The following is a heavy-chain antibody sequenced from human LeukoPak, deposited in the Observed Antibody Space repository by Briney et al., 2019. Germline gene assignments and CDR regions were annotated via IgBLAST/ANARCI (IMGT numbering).Heavy chain of an antibody. Sequence: GGSLRLSCAASGFTISGHWMAWVRQAPGKGLEWVSATSGSGGSTYYADSVKVRFTISRDNSKNTLYLQMNSLRVEDTAVYYCARGVVITYHWYYYYMDVWGKGTTVTVSS. V-gene: IGHV3-23*01. CDR3: ARGVVITYHWYYYYMDV. D-gene: IGHD3-22*01. J-gene: IGHJ6*03. CDR2: TSGSGGST. CDR1: GFTISGHW.